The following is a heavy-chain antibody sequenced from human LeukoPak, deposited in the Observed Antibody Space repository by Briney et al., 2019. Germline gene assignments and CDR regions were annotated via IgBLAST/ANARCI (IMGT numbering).Heavy chain of an antibody. Sequence: GASVKVSCKASGYTFTRYYMHWVRQAPGQGLEWMGIINPSGGSTSYAQKFQGRVTMTRDTSTSTVYMELSSLRSEDTAVYYCARDDFIGYCSSTSCLNWFDPWGQGTLVTVSS. J-gene: IGHJ5*02. D-gene: IGHD2-2*01. CDR2: INPSGGST. V-gene: IGHV1-46*01. CDR3: ARDDFIGYCSSTSCLNWFDP. CDR1: GYTFTRYY.